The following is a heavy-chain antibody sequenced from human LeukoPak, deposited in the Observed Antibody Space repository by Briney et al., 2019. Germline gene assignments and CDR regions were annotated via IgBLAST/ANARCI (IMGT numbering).Heavy chain of an antibody. D-gene: IGHD3-3*01. CDR1: GGSISSYY. V-gene: IGHV4-59*01. CDR2: IYYSGST. J-gene: IGHJ4*02. Sequence: SETLSLTCTVSGGSISSYYWSWIRQPPGKGLEWIGYIYYSGSTNYNPSLKSRVTISVDTSKNQFSLKLSSVTAADTAVYYCAREMRLNYDFWSGYYTGTNDYWGQGTLVTVSS. CDR3: AREMRLNYDFWSGYYTGTNDY.